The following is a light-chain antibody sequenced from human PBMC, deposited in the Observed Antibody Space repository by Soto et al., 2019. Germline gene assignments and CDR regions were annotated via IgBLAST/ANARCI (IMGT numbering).Light chain of an antibody. CDR2: HAS. CDR1: QSISSSY. CDR3: QQYGDSLLT. J-gene: IGKJ4*01. Sequence: ENVLTQSPGTLSLSPGERATLSCRASQSISSSYLAWYQQKPGQTPRLLIYHASNRATGIPDRFSGSGSGTDFTLTISRLEPEDFAVYYWQQYGDSLLTFGGGTKVEIK. V-gene: IGKV3-20*01.